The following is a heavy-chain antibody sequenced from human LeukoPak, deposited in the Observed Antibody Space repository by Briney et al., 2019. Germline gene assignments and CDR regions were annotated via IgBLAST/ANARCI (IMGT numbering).Heavy chain of an antibody. CDR1: GFTFSSYE. V-gene: IGHV3-48*03. Sequence: GGSLRHSCAASGFTFSSYEMNWVRQAPGKGLEWVSYISSSGSTIYYADSVKGRFTISRDNAKDSLYLQMNSLRAEDTAVYYCARDSAVAGRDYWGQGTLVTVSS. D-gene: IGHD6-19*01. J-gene: IGHJ4*02. CDR3: ARDSAVAGRDY. CDR2: ISSSGSTI.